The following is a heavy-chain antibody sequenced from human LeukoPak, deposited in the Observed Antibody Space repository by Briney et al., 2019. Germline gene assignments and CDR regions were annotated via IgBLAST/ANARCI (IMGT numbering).Heavy chain of an antibody. CDR1: GFTFSSFG. Sequence: PGGSLRLSCAASGFTFSSFGIHWVRQAPGKGVEWGAVISFDGSNKNYADSVKGGFTISRDNSKTTLYLQMNSLTSEDTAVYYCARDGYRSNNYYWAFDYWGQGTLVTVSS. V-gene: IGHV3-30*03. D-gene: IGHD6-13*01. CDR3: ARDGYRSNNYYWAFDY. CDR2: ISFDGSNK. J-gene: IGHJ4*02.